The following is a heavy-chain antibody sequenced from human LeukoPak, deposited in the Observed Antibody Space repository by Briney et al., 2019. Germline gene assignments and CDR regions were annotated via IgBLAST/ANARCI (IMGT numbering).Heavy chain of an antibody. CDR1: GGSFSGYY. Sequence: PSETPSLTCAVYGGSFSGYYWSWIRQPPGKGLEWIGEINHSGSTNYNPSLKSRVTISVDTSKNQFSLKLSSVTAADTAVYYCARGRPYFDYWGQGTLVTVSS. CDR2: INHSGST. CDR3: ARGRPYFDY. V-gene: IGHV4-34*01. J-gene: IGHJ4*02.